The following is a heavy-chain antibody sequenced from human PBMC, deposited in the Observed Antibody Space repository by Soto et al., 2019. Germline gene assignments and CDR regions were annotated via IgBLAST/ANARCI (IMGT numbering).Heavy chain of an antibody. J-gene: IGHJ4*02. CDR1: GFTFSSYG. V-gene: IGHV3-30*18. CDR3: AKAPRGGNFDY. D-gene: IGHD3-16*01. Sequence: GGSLRLSCAASGFTFSSYGMHWVRQAPGKGLEWVAVISYNGSNKYYADSVKGRFTISRDNSKNTLYLQMNSLRAEDTAVYYCAKAPRGGNFDYWGQGTLVTVSS. CDR2: ISYNGSNK.